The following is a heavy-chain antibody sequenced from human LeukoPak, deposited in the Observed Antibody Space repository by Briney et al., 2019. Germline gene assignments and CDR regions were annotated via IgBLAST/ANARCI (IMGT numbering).Heavy chain of an antibody. Sequence: PGGSLRLSCAASGFTFSSYELSWVRQAPGKGLEWVSYISSSGSTIYYADSVRGRFTISRDNAKNSLYLQMNSLRDEDTAVYYCAREAGTADAFDYWGQGTLVTVSS. V-gene: IGHV3-48*03. CDR2: ISSSGSTI. CDR3: AREAGTADAFDY. J-gene: IGHJ4*02. CDR1: GFTFSSYE.